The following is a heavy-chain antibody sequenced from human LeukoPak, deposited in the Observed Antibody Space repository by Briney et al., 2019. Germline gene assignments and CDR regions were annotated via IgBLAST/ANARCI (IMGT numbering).Heavy chain of an antibody. CDR1: GGSIGSYY. J-gene: IGHJ1*01. V-gene: IGHV4-4*07. D-gene: IGHD4-11*01. CDR3: ARDDGYSNYGYFQH. CDR2: IYTSGST. Sequence: PSETLSLTCTVSGGSIGSYYWSWIRQPAGKGLEWIGRIYTSGSTNYNPSLKSRVTMSVDTSKNQFSLKLSSVTAADTAVYYCARDDGYSNYGYFQHWGQGALVTVSS.